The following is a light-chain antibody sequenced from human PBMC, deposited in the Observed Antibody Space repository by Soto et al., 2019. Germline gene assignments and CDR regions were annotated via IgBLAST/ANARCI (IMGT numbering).Light chain of an antibody. J-gene: IGKJ5*01. Sequence: TNQSPYSLSRSVGDSVTISCRASQSISRYLNWYQQKPGKAPKLLIYAASSLQSGVPSRFSGSGSGTDFTLTISSLQPEDFETYYCQQSYSTLITFGKGTRWR. CDR2: AAS. CDR3: QQSYSTLIT. V-gene: IGKV1-39*01. CDR1: QSISRY.